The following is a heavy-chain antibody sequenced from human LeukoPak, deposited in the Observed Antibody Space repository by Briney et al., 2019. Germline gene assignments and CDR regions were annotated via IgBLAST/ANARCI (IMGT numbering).Heavy chain of an antibody. CDR2: ISAYNGNT. J-gene: IGHJ4*02. CDR3: ARDDSSGYLMLDNFNDY. CDR1: GYTFTSYV. Sequence: ASVKVSCKASGYTFTSYVITWVRQAPGQGLEWMGWISAYNGNTNYAQKLQGRVTMTTDTSTSTAYMELRSLRSDDTAVYYCARDDSSGYLMLDNFNDYWGQGTLVTVSS. V-gene: IGHV1-18*01. D-gene: IGHD3-22*01.